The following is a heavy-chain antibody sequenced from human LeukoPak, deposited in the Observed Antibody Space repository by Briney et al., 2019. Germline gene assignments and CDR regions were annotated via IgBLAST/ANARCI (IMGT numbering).Heavy chain of an antibody. D-gene: IGHD2-8*01. CDR1: GSTFSSYW. J-gene: IGHJ4*02. CDR3: ARGGYCTNGVCYLDYFDY. V-gene: IGHV3-74*01. CDR2: INSDGSST. Sequence: GGSLRLSCAASGSTFSSYWMHWVRQAPGKGLVWVSRINSDGSSTSYADSVKGRFTISRDNAKNTLYLQMNSLRAEDTAVYYCARGGYCTNGVCYLDYFDYWGQGTLVTVSS.